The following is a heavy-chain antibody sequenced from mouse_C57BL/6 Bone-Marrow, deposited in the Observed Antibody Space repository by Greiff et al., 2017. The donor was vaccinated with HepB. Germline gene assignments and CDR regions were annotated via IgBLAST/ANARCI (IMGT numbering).Heavy chain of an antibody. CDR3: ARGDYGSFDD. Sequence: VQLKQSGPVLVKPGASVKMSCKASGYTFTDYYMNWVKQSHGKSLEWIGVINPYNGGTSYNQKFKGKATLTVDKSSSTAYMELNSLTSEDSAVYYCARGDYGSFDDWGQGTTLTVSS. CDR2: INPYNGGT. CDR1: GYTFTDYY. D-gene: IGHD1-1*01. V-gene: IGHV1-19*01. J-gene: IGHJ2*01.